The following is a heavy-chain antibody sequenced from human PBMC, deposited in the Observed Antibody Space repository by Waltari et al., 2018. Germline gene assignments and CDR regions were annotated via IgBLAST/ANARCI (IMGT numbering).Heavy chain of an antibody. Sequence: QVQLQESRPGLVKPSQTLSLTRTVSGASISSGGYYWSWIRQHPGKGLGWIGYMYYSGRTYYNQSLKSRVTVSVDTSKNQFSLKLSSVAAAGTAVYYCARGPKAFGWLQLFDIWGQGTMVTVSS. CDR2: MYYSGRT. CDR3: ARGPKAFGWLQLFDI. D-gene: IGHD5-12*01. J-gene: IGHJ3*02. CDR1: GASISSGGYY. V-gene: IGHV4-31*03.